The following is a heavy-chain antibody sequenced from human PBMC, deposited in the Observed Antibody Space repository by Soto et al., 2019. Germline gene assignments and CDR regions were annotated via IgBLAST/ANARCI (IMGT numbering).Heavy chain of an antibody. CDR2: IKQDGSEK. D-gene: IGHD5-12*01. Sequence: EVQLVESGGGLVQPGGPRRPSCAAPGFTFSSYWMSWFRRAQGKGREGWANIKQDGSEKYYVDSVKGRFTISRDNAKNSLYLQMNSLRAEDTAVYYCARDHRIVATITDAFDIWGQGTMVTVSS. CDR3: ARDHRIVATITDAFDI. J-gene: IGHJ3*02. V-gene: IGHV3-7*01. CDR1: GFTFSSYW.